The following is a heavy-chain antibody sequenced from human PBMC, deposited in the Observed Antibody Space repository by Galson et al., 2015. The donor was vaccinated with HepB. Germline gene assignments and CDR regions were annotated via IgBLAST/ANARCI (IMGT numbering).Heavy chain of an antibody. D-gene: IGHD3-9*01. Sequence: SLRLSCAASGLTISSFDIHWVRQAPGKGLEWVGVTSSDGRSEWYGDSVRGRFAVSRDNPRNTVFLQMNGLGREDMALYFCAKDSSVTACWLRRFDHWGQGTLVPVSP. J-gene: IGHJ4*02. CDR3: AKDSSVTACWLRRFDH. CDR2: TSSDGRSE. V-gene: IGHV3-30*18. CDR1: GLTISSFD.